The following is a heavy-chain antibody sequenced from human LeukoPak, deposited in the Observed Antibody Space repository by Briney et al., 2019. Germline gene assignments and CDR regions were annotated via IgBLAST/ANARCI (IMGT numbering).Heavy chain of an antibody. Sequence: GGSLRLSCAASGFTFDDYGMSWVRHAPGKGLEWVSGINWNGGSTGYADSVKGRFTISRDNAKNSLYLQMNSLRAEDTALYHCAGALTYYYDSSGYYLDYWGQGTLVTVSS. J-gene: IGHJ4*02. V-gene: IGHV3-20*01. CDR3: AGALTYYYDSSGYYLDY. CDR1: GFTFDDYG. CDR2: INWNGGST. D-gene: IGHD3-22*01.